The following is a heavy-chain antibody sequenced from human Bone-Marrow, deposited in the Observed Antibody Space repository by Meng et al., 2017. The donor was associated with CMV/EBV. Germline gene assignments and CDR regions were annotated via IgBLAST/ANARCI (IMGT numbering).Heavy chain of an antibody. V-gene: IGHV1-2*02. J-gene: IGHJ4*02. Sequence: ASVKVSCKASGYTFTGYYMHWVRQAPGQGLEWMGWINPNSGGTNYAQKFQGRVTMTRDTSISTAYMELSSLRSEDTAVYYCARFMSGYDYWGQGTPVTVSS. D-gene: IGHD3-3*01. CDR3: ARFMSGYDY. CDR1: GYTFTGYY. CDR2: INPNSGGT.